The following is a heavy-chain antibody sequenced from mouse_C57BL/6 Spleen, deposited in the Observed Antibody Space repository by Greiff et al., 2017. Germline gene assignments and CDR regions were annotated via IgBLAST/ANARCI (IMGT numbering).Heavy chain of an antibody. V-gene: IGHV1-54*01. CDR1: GYAFTNYL. J-gene: IGHJ1*03. CDR2: INPGSGGT. Sequence: VKLMESGAELVRPGTSVKVSCKASGYAFTNYLIEWVKQRPGQGLEWIGVINPGSGGTNYNEKFKGKATLTADKSSSTAYMQLSSLTSEDSAVYFCARSDGYYLYDVWGTGTTVTVSS. CDR3: ARSDGYYLYDV. D-gene: IGHD2-3*01.